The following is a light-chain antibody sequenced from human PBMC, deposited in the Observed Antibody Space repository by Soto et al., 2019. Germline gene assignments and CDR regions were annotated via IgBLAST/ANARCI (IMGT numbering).Light chain of an antibody. CDR1: STDVGAYNY. CDR3: CSHSSSITWM. V-gene: IGLV2-14*01. Sequence: QSVLTQPASVSGSPGQSITISCTGSSTDVGAYNYVSWYQQYPGQAPNLLIYEVSRRPSGFSHRFSGSKSVNTASLTISGLQAEDEAHYYCCSHSSSITWMFGGGTKLTVL. CDR2: EVS. J-gene: IGLJ3*02.